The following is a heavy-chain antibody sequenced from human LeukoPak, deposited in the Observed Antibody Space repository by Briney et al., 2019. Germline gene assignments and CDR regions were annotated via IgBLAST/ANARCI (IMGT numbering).Heavy chain of an antibody. CDR1: GFTFSSYS. Sequence: GGSLRLSCAASGFTFSSYSMNWVRQAPGKGLEWVSSISSSSYIYYADSVKGRFTISRDNAKNSLYLQMNSLRAEDTAVYYCARGYLRSYYYDSSGDWNWFDPWGQGTLVTVSS. J-gene: IGHJ5*02. CDR3: ARGYLRSYYYDSSGDWNWFDP. D-gene: IGHD3-22*01. CDR2: ISSSSYI. V-gene: IGHV3-21*01.